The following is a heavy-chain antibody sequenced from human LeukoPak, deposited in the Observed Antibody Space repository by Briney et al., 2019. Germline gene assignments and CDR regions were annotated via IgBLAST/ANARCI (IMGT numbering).Heavy chain of an antibody. CDR2: IYSGGST. CDR1: GFTVSSNY. J-gene: IGHJ5*02. D-gene: IGHD4-23*01. V-gene: IGHV3-53*04. CDR3: AREPNGGKGDWFDP. Sequence: PGRSLRLSCAASGFTVSSNYMSWVRQAPGKGLEWVSVIYSGGSTYYADSVKGRFTISRHNSKSTLYLQMNSLRAEDTAVYYCAREPNGGKGDWFDPWGQGTLVTVSS.